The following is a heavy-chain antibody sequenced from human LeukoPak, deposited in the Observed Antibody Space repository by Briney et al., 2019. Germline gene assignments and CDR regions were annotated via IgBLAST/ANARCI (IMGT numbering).Heavy chain of an antibody. J-gene: IGHJ3*02. D-gene: IGHD5-24*01. CDR2: IYYSGST. CDR3: ARHVTISGPYDASDI. V-gene: IGHV4-59*08. CDR1: GGSISGYY. Sequence: SETLSLTCTVSGGSISGYYWSWIRQPPGKGLEWIGYIYYSGSTDSNPSLKSRVTISVDTSKNQFSLRLSFVTAADTAVYYCARHVTISGPYDASDIWGQGTMVTVSP.